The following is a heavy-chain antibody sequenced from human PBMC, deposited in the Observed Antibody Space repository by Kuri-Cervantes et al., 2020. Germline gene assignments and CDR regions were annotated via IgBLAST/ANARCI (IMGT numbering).Heavy chain of an antibody. CDR2: IYYSGST. D-gene: IGHD3-22*01. CDR3: ARRRGRGYYDSSGYWFDP. J-gene: IGHJ5*02. V-gene: IGHV4-59*01. Sequence: SETLSLTCTVSGGYISNYYWSWIRQPPGKGLEWIDYIYYSGSTNYNPSLKSRVTISVDTSKNQFSLKLSSVTAADTAVYYCARRRGRGYYDSSGYWFDPWGQGTLVTVSS. CDR1: GGYISNYY.